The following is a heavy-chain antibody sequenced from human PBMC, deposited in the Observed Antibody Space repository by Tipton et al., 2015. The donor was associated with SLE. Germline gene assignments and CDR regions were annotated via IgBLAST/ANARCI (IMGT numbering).Heavy chain of an antibody. D-gene: IGHD1-26*01. CDR1: GDSISGGGYF. CDR3: ARGDSGRWCLDY. J-gene: IGHJ4*02. CDR2: IYNSRNT. V-gene: IGHV4-31*03. Sequence: TLSLTCTVSGDSISGGGYFWTWIRQHPGKGLEWIGYIYNSRNTNYNPSLNSRVSISVYSSNNQFSLILSSVTAADTAVYYGARGDSGRWCLDYWGQGTRVTVSS.